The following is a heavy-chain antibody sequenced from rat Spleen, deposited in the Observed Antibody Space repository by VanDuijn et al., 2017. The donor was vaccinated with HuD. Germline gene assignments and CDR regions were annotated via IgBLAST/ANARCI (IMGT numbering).Heavy chain of an antibody. D-gene: IGHD1-10*01. V-gene: IGHV5-22*01. CDR3: ARHRYNNYYFEY. Sequence: EVQLVESDGGLVQPGRSLKLSCAASGFTFSDYYMVWVRQAPKKGLEWVASISFEGSSTYYGDSVKGRFTISRDNAKSTLYLQMDSLRSEDTANYSCARHRYNNYYFEYWGQGVMVTVSS. J-gene: IGHJ2*01. CDR1: GFTFSDYY. CDR2: ISFEGSST.